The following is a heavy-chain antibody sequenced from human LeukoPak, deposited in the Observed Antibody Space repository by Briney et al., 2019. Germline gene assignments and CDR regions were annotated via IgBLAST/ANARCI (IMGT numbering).Heavy chain of an antibody. Sequence: GASVKVSCKASGYTFTGYYMHWVRQAPGQGLEWMGWINPNNGGTNYAQKFQGRVTMTRDTSISTAYMELSRLRSDDTAVYYCARVSIVYGFDYWGQGTLVTVSS. J-gene: IGHJ4*02. CDR2: INPNNGGT. CDR3: ARVSIVYGFDY. V-gene: IGHV1-2*02. D-gene: IGHD3-22*01. CDR1: GYTFTGYY.